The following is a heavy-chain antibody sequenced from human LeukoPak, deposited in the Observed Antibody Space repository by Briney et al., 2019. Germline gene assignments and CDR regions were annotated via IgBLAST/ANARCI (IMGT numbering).Heavy chain of an antibody. J-gene: IGHJ3*02. V-gene: IGHV3-72*01. CDR3: ARVGDYYDSNGYSVDAFDI. Sequence: GGSLRLSCAASGFTFSDHYMDWVRQAPGKGLEWVGRIRNKAKSYTTEYAASVKGGFTISRDDSKNSLYLQMNSLKTEDTAVYYCARVGDYYDSNGYSVDAFDIWGQGTMVTVSS. D-gene: IGHD3-22*01. CDR1: GFTFSDHY. CDR2: IRNKAKSYTT.